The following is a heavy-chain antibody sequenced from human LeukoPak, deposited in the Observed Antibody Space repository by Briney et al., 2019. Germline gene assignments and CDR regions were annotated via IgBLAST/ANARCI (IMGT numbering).Heavy chain of an antibody. V-gene: IGHV4-30-2*01. CDR1: DDSISSGTYY. D-gene: IGHD6-13*01. CDR3: ARGFSGQQLVRAYYYYYGMDV. J-gene: IGHJ6*02. CDR2: ISHSGST. Sequence: SETLSLTCTVSDDSISSGTYYWTWIRQPPGKGLEWIGYISHSGSTYYNPSLKSRVTISVDTSKNQFSLKLSSVTAADTAVYYCARGFSGQQLVRAYYYYYGMDVWGQGTTVTVSS.